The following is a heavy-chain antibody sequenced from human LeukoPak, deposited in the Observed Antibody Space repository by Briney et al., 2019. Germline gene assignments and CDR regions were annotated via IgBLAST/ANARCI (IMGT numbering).Heavy chain of an antibody. V-gene: IGHV3-7*02. D-gene: IGHD6-6*01. J-gene: IGHJ5*02. CDR2: IKQDGSEK. CDR3: ARGPGGAARKPNWFDP. CDR1: GFRFRHWW. Sequence: HRLSYARSGFRFRHWWLLWGRHPPLTVLEWRANIKQDGSEKYYVDSVKGRFTISRDNAKNSLYLQMNSLRAEDTAVYYCARGPGGAARKPNWFDPWGQGTLVTVSS.